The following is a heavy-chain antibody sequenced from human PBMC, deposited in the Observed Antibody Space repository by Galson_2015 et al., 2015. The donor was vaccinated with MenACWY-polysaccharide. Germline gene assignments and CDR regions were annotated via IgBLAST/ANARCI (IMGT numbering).Heavy chain of an antibody. CDR3: ARDETGYPETPQTIDAFDI. D-gene: IGHD1-14*01. CDR2: TYYRSKWYN. V-gene: IGHV6-1*01. J-gene: IGHJ3*02. Sequence: CAISGDSVSSHSAAWNWIRQSPSRGLEWLGRTYYRSKWYNDYAVSVKSRITINPDTSKNQFSLQLNSVTPEDTAVYYCARDETGYPETPQTIDAFDIWGQGTMVTVSS. CDR1: GDSVSSHSAA.